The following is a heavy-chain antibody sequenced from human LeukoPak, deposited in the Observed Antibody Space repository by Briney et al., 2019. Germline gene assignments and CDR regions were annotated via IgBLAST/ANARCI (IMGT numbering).Heavy chain of an antibody. J-gene: IGHJ4*02. Sequence: GGSLRLSCAASGFTFSSYAMSWVRQAPGKGLEWVSAISGSGGSTYYADSVKGRFTISRDNSKNTLYLQMNSLRAEDTAVYYCAKKDENLAWLRFGYFDYWGQGTLVTVSS. CDR3: AKKDENLAWLRFGYFDY. V-gene: IGHV3-23*01. D-gene: IGHD5-12*01. CDR1: GFTFSSYA. CDR2: ISGSGGST.